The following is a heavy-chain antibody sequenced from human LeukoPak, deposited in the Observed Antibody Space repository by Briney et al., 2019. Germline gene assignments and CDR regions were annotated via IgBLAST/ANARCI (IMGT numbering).Heavy chain of an antibody. D-gene: IGHD2-2*01. CDR2: INPNSGGT. Sequence: ASVKVSXKASGYTFTGYYINWVRQAPGQGLEWMGRINPNSGGTNYAQKFQGGVTMTRDTSISTAYMEVSRLRSDDTAIYYCARDMPAGLGFDYWGQGTLVTVSS. V-gene: IGHV1-2*06. J-gene: IGHJ4*02. CDR1: GYTFTGYY. CDR3: ARDMPAGLGFDY.